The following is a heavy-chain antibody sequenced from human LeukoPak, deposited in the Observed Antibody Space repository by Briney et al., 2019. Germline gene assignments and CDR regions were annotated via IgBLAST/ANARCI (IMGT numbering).Heavy chain of an antibody. CDR2: ISAYNGNT. D-gene: IGHD3-9*01. Sequence: GASVKVSCKASGYTFTSYGISWVRQAPGQGLEWMGWISAYNGNTNYAQKLQGRVTMTTDTSTSTAYMEVSSLRSEDTAVYYCARGLTGYDILTGSLRYYYYYYMDVWGKGTTVTISS. CDR1: GYTFTSYG. J-gene: IGHJ6*03. V-gene: IGHV1-18*01. CDR3: ARGLTGYDILTGSLRYYYYYYMDV.